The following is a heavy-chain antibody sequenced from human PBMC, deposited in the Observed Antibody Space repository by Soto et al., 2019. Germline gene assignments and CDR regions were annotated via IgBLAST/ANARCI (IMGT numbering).Heavy chain of an antibody. J-gene: IGHJ6*02. CDR3: TPDQGTTLGVGGMDV. D-gene: IGHD3-16*01. CDR1: GFTFSNAW. Sequence: EVQLVESGGGLVKPGGSLRLSCAASGFTFSNAWMSWVRQAPGKGLEWVGRIKSKTDGGTTDYAAPVKGRFTISRDDSKNTLYLQMNSLKTEDTAVYYCTPDQGTTLGVGGMDVWGQGTTVTVSS. CDR2: IKSKTDGGTT. V-gene: IGHV3-15*01.